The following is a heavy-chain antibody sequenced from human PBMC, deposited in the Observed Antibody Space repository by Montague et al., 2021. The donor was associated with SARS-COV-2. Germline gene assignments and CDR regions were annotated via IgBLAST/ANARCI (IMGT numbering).Heavy chain of an antibody. Sequence: SETLSLTCSVSGGTLSSTSFYWGWIRQPPGRGLEWIGTMHYSERPYYNPSLQSRVTMSLDTSKNLFSLNLSSMTAADTAVYYCARDGADYSFAYYHEMDVWGQGIAVTVSS. J-gene: IGHJ6*02. D-gene: IGHD5-12*01. CDR3: ARDGADYSFAYYHEMDV. V-gene: IGHV4-39*07. CDR2: MHYSERP. CDR1: GGTLSSTSFY.